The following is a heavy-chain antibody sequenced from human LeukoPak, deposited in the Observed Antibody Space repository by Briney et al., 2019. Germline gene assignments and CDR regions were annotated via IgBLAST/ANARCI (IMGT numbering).Heavy chain of an antibody. Sequence: GRSLRLSCAASGFTFSSYAMRWVRQAPGKGLEWVAVISYDGSNKYYADSVKGRFTISRDNSKNTLYLQMNSLRAEDTAVYYCAKGIYSSGWSYFDYWGHGTLVTVSS. CDR3: AKGIYSSGWSYFDY. V-gene: IGHV3-30*04. D-gene: IGHD6-19*01. CDR1: GFTFSSYA. CDR2: ISYDGSNK. J-gene: IGHJ4*01.